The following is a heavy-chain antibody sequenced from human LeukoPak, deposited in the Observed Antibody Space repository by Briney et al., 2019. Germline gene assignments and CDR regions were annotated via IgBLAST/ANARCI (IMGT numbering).Heavy chain of an antibody. V-gene: IGHV3-7*01. CDR2: IKQDGSEK. CDR1: GFMISSYW. J-gene: IGHJ4*02. Sequence: GGSLRLSCAASGFMISSYWMSWVRQAPGKGLEWVANIKQDGSEKYYVDSVKGRFTISRDNATNSLCLQMNSLRAEDTAVYYCARVAIVSGTKQLDSWGQGTLVTVSS. D-gene: IGHD1-7*01. CDR3: ARVAIVSGTKQLDS.